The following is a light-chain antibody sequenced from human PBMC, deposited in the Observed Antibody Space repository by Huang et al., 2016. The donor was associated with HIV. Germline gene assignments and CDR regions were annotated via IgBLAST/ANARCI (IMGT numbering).Light chain of an antibody. CDR1: QSVSSN. CDR3: QQYNNWPRT. Sequence: EIMMTQSPGTLSVSPGERATLSCRASQSVSSNLAWYQQKPGQSPRLLIYGAPTRATSMSARFSGSGSGTEFTLTISSLQSEDSAVYYCQQYNNWPRTFGQGTKVEIK. V-gene: IGKV3-15*01. J-gene: IGKJ1*01. CDR2: GAP.